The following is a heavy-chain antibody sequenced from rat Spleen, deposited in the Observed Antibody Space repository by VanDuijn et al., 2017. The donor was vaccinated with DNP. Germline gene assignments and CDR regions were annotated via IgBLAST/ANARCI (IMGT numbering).Heavy chain of an antibody. CDR2: ISYDGSDT. J-gene: IGHJ2*01. CDR1: GFTFGYYY. Sequence: EVQLVDSGGGLIQPGRSTKLSCVASGFTFGYYYMAWVRQAPKKGLEWVATISYDGSDTYYLDSVKGRFTISRDNAKSTLYLQMDSLRSEDTATYYCVGRPPPTRGPFDYWGQGVTVTVSS. CDR3: VGRPPPTRGPFDY. V-gene: IGHV5-7*01. D-gene: IGHD1-4*01.